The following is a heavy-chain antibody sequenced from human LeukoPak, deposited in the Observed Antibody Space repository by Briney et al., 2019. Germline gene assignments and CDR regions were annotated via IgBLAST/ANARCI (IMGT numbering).Heavy chain of an antibody. CDR1: GYSISSGYY. Sequence: SETLSLTCAVSGYSISSGYYWGWIRQPPGQGLEWIGSIYHSGSTYYNPSVKSRVTISVDTSKNQCSLKLSSVTAADTAVYYCARPQWGHVRSGAFDIRGQGTMVSVSS. V-gene: IGHV4-38-2*01. CDR3: ARPQWGHVRSGAFDI. CDR2: IYHSGST. D-gene: IGHD7-27*01. J-gene: IGHJ3*02.